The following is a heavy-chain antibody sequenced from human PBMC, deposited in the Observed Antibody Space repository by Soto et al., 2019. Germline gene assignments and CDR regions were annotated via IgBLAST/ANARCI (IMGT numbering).Heavy chain of an antibody. J-gene: IGHJ6*03. CDR3: AREGEPPSQAYYYYYYMDV. Sequence: SQTLSLICAISGDSVSSNSAAWNWIRQSPSRGLEWLGRTYYRSKWYNDYAVSVKSRITINPDTSKNQFSLQLNSVTPEDTAVYYCAREGEPPSQAYYYYYYMDVWGKGTTVTVSS. V-gene: IGHV6-1*01. CDR1: GDSVSSNSAA. D-gene: IGHD1-1*01. CDR2: TYYRSKWYN.